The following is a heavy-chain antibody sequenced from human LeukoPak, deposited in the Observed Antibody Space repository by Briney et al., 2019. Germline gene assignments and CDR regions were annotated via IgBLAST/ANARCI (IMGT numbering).Heavy chain of an antibody. J-gene: IGHJ4*02. D-gene: IGHD1-26*01. CDR1: GFTFSDHY. Sequence: GGSLRLSCAASGFTFSDHYMEWVRQAPGKGLEWVGRIRNKANSYTTEYAASVKGRFTISRDDSKASLYLQMNSLKTEDTAFYYCTNSPPSGIYVFDYWGQGTLVTVSS. CDR2: IRNKANSYTT. CDR3: TNSPPSGIYVFDY. V-gene: IGHV3-72*01.